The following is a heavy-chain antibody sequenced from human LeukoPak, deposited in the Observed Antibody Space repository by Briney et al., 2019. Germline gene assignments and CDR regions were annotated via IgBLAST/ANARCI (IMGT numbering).Heavy chain of an antibody. CDR1: GFSLRTSGVG. CDR3: AQFIAAAGTGNVPWRY. D-gene: IGHD6-13*01. Sequence: SGPTLVKPTQTLTLTCTFSGFSLRTSGVGVGWIRQPPGKALEWLALIYWVDDKRYSPSLKSRLTIYKDTSKNQVVLTMTNMDPVDTATYYCAQFIAAAGTGNVPWRYWGQGILVTVSS. CDR2: IYWVDDK. V-gene: IGHV2-5*02. J-gene: IGHJ4*02.